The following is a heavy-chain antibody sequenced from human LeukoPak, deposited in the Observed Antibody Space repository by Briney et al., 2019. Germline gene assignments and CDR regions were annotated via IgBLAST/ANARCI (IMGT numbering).Heavy chain of an antibody. D-gene: IGHD6-19*01. J-gene: IGHJ4*02. CDR2: IIPIFGTA. Sequence: AASVKVSCKASVGSFSSYASSWVRQDPGQGLEWMGGIIPIFGTANYAQKFQGRVTITADESTSTAYMELSSLRSEDTAVYYCASIDEQWLVLDYWGQGTLVTVSS. CDR3: ASIDEQWLVLDY. V-gene: IGHV1-69*13. CDR1: VGSFSSYA.